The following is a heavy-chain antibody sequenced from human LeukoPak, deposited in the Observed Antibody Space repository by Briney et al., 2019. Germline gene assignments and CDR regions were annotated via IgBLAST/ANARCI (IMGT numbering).Heavy chain of an antibody. J-gene: IGHJ3*02. D-gene: IGHD2-15*01. Sequence: GGSLRLSCAASGFTVSSNYMSWVRQAPGKGLEWVSVIYSGGSTYYPDSVKGRFTISRENSKNTLYLQMNSLRAEDTAVYYCARSGYCSGGSCYLDAFDTWGQGTMVTVSS. CDR2: IYSGGST. CDR3: ARSGYCSGGSCYLDAFDT. CDR1: GFTVSSNY. V-gene: IGHV3-53*01.